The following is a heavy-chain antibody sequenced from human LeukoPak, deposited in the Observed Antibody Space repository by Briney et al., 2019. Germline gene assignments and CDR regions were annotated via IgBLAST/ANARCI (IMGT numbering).Heavy chain of an antibody. D-gene: IGHD6-13*01. V-gene: IGHV3-30*18. CDR1: GFTFSTSG. J-gene: IGHJ4*02. CDR2: ISFDGTNK. CDR3: AKEGYSSSSLDY. Sequence: PGGSLRLSCAASGFTFSTSGMHWVRQAPGKGLEWVALISFDGTNKYYAGSVKGRFTISRENSKNTLYLQMNSLRVEDTSVYYCAKEGYSSSSLDYWGQGSLVTVSS.